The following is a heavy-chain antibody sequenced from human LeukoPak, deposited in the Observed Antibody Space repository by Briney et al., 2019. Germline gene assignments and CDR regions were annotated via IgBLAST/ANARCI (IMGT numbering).Heavy chain of an antibody. Sequence: SETLSLTCTVSGGSISGYYWSWIRQPPGKGLEWIGYIYSSGSTNYNPSLKSRVTISVDTSKNQFSLKLSSVTAADTAVYYCARDRGVATVVHWGQGTLVTVSS. J-gene: IGHJ4*02. D-gene: IGHD4-23*01. CDR3: ARDRGVATVVH. V-gene: IGHV4-4*08. CDR1: GGSISGYY. CDR2: IYSSGST.